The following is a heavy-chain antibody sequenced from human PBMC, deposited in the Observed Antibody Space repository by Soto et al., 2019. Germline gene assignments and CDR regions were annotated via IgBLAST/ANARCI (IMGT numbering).Heavy chain of an antibody. V-gene: IGHV3-33*01. CDR3: AREKRASSSSSLGY. J-gene: IGHJ4*02. D-gene: IGHD6-6*01. Sequence: QVQLVESGGGVVQPGRSLRLSCAASGFTFSSYGMHWVRQAPGKGLEWVAVIWYDGSNKYYADSVKGRFTISRDNSKNTLYLQMNSLRAEDTAVYYCAREKRASSSSSLGYWGQGTLVTVSS. CDR1: GFTFSSYG. CDR2: IWYDGSNK.